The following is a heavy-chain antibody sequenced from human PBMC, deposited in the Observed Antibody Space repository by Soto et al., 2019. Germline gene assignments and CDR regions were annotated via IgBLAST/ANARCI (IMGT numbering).Heavy chain of an antibody. CDR1: GFTFSNYG. V-gene: IGHV3-30*03. Sequence: QVQLVESGGGVVQPGRSLRLSCAASGFTFSNYGMHWVRQAPGKGLEWVAVISNDGSNKYYAESEKGRFTISRDNSKNTLYLQMNSLRAEDTAVYYCASPIRHNNGWYGGFDDWGQGTLVTVSS. J-gene: IGHJ4*02. CDR2: ISNDGSNK. CDR3: ASPIRHNNGWYGGFDD. D-gene: IGHD6-19*01.